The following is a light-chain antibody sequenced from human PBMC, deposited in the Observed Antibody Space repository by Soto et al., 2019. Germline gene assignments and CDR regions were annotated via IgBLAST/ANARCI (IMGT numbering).Light chain of an antibody. V-gene: IGLV2-23*01. Sequence: SALTQPASVSGSPGQSITISCTGTNSDVGSYNLVSWYQYRPGRAPKVMIYESTRRPSGVSNRFSGSKSGNTASLTISGLQAEDEADYYCCSYAGSSTVIFGGGTQLTVL. CDR1: NSDVGSYNL. J-gene: IGLJ2*01. CDR2: EST. CDR3: CSYAGSSTVI.